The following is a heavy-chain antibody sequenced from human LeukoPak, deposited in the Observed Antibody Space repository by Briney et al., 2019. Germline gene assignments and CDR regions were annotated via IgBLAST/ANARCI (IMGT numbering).Heavy chain of an antibody. J-gene: IGHJ6*02. CDR2: IWYDGSNK. CDR1: GFTFSSYG. CDR3: ARDEYDILTGHRVYYYGMDV. V-gene: IGHV3-33*01. Sequence: GGSLRLSCAASGFTFSSYGMHWVRQAPGKGLEWVAVIWYDGSNKYYADSVKGRFTISRDNSKNTLYLQMNSLRAEDTAVYYCARDEYDILTGHRVYYYGMDVWGQGTTVTVSS. D-gene: IGHD3-9*01.